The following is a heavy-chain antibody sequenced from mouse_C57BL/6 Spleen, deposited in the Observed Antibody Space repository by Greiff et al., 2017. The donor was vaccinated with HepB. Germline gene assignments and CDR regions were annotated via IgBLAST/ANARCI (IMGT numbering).Heavy chain of an antibody. J-gene: IGHJ4*01. Sequence: VQLQQSGAELVRPGASVTLSCKASGYTFTDYEMHWVKQTPVHGLEWIGAIDPETGGTAYNQKFKGKAILTADKSSSTAYMELRSLTSEDTAVYYCTSLRQLRLRGAMDYWGQGTSVTVSS. CDR3: TSLRQLRLRGAMDY. CDR1: GYTFTDYE. D-gene: IGHD3-2*02. V-gene: IGHV1-15*01. CDR2: IDPETGGT.